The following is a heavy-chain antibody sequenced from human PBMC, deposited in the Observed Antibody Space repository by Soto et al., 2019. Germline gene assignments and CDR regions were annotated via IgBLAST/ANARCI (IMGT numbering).Heavy chain of an antibody. CDR2: ISAYNGNT. J-gene: IGHJ6*02. D-gene: IGHD2-2*01. CDR1: GYTFTNFG. V-gene: IGHV1-18*01. CDR3: AREGDLVPAAISDYYYYGMDV. Sequence: GASVKVSCKASGYTFTNFGISWVRQAPGQGLEWMGWISAYNGNTNYAQKFQGRVTMTTDTSTSTAYMELRSLRSDDTAVYYCAREGDLVPAAISDYYYYGMDVWGQGTTVTVSS.